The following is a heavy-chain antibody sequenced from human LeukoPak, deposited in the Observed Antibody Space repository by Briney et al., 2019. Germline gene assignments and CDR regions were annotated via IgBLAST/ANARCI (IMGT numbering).Heavy chain of an antibody. V-gene: IGHV3-48*01. Sequence: PGGSLRLSCAASGFSFSRYSINWVRQAPGKGLEWVSYINSDGNAKHYTDSVKGRFTISRDNAKNALYLQMNSLRAEDTSVYFLAWDYVYAFDYWGQGTLVTVSS. CDR1: GFSFSRYS. J-gene: IGHJ4*02. D-gene: IGHD2/OR15-2a*01. CDR2: INSDGNAK. CDR3: AWDYVYAFDY.